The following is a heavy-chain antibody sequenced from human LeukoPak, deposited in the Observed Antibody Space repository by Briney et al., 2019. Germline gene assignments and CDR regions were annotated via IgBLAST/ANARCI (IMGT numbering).Heavy chain of an antibody. CDR3: VMAISGYDPQRFDY. J-gene: IGHJ4*02. V-gene: IGHV3-64D*09. D-gene: IGHD5-12*01. Sequence: GGSLRLSCAASGFTFSSYEMNWVRQAPGKGLKYVSAISSNGGSTFYADSVRGRFTISRDNSKNTLYLQMSSLRPEDTAVYYCVMAISGYDPQRFDYWGQGTLVTVSS. CDR2: ISSNGGST. CDR1: GFTFSSYE.